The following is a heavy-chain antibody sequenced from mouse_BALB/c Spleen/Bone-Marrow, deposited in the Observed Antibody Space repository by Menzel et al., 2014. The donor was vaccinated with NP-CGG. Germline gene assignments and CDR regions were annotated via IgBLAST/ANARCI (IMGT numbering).Heavy chain of an antibody. CDR1: GYTFSSYW. D-gene: IGHD3-2*01. J-gene: IGHJ3*01. Sequence: QVQLQQPGAELMKPGASVKISCKATGYTFSSYWIEWVKQRPGHGLEWIGEILPGSDSTNYNESFKGKATFTADTSSNTAYMQLNSLTSEDSAVYFCARDSSDYLAWFAYWGQGTLVTVSA. V-gene: IGHV1-9*01. CDR3: ARDSSDYLAWFAY. CDR2: ILPGSDST.